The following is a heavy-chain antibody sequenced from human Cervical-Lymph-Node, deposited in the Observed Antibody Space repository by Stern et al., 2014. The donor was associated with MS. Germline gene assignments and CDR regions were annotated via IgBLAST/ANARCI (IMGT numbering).Heavy chain of an antibody. Sequence: VQLVESGGGLVKPGGSLRLSCAASGFTFSSYSMNWVRQAPGKGLEWVSSISSSSSYIYYADSVKGRFTISRDNAKNSLYLQMNSLRAEDTAVYYCARDRGQWLAYFDLWAVAPWSLSPQ. CDR3: ARDRGQWLAYFDL. CDR1: GFTFSSYS. D-gene: IGHD6-19*01. CDR2: ISSSSSYI. J-gene: IGHJ2*01. V-gene: IGHV3-21*01.